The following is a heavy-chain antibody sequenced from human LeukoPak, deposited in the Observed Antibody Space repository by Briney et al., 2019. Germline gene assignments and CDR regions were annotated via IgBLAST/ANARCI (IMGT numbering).Heavy chain of an antibody. CDR1: GGSISSGGYY. Sequence: PSETLSLTCTVSGGSISSGGYYWSWLRQHPGTGLEWIGYIYYSGSTYYNPSLKSRVTISVDTSKNQFSLKLSSVTAADTAVYYCARVDGDSLFDYWGQGTLVTVS. CDR2: IYYSGST. D-gene: IGHD2-21*02. J-gene: IGHJ4*02. CDR3: ARVDGDSLFDY. V-gene: IGHV4-31*03.